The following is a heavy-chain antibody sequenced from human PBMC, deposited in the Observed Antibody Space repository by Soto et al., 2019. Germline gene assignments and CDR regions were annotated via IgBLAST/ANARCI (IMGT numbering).Heavy chain of an antibody. CDR1: AGTFSSYT. D-gene: IGHD2-15*01. J-gene: IGHJ4*02. V-gene: IGHV1-69*02. Sequence: QVQLVQSGAEVKKPGSSVKVSCKASAGTFSSYTISWVRQAPGQGLEWMGRIIPILGIANYAQKFQGRVTITADKSTSTAYMELSSLRSEDTAVYYCALGYCSGGSCYSLYYFDYWGQGTLVTVSS. CDR3: ALGYCSGGSCYSLYYFDY. CDR2: IIPILGIA.